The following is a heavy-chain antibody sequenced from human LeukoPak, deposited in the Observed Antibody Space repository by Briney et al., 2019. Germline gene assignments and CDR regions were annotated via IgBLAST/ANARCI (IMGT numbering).Heavy chain of an antibody. J-gene: IGHJ4*02. CDR3: ARMPYSSSWYRFDY. V-gene: IGHV4-59*08. D-gene: IGHD6-13*01. CDR1: GGSISSYY. CDR2: IYYSGST. Sequence: SETLSLTCTVSGGSISSYYWSWLRQPPGKGLEWIGYIYYSGSTNYNPSLKSRVTISVDTSKNQFSLKLSSVTAADTAVYYCARMPYSSSWYRFDYWGQGTLVTVSS.